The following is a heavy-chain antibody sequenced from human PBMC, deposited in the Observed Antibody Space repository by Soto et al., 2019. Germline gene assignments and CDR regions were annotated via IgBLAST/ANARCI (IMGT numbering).Heavy chain of an antibody. CDR2: IAYDGSNR. CDR1: GFSISRSA. Sequence: QVQLVESGGGVVQPGRSLRLSCAASGFSISRSAMHWVRQAPGKGLEWVAVIAYDGSNRWYADSAKGRFTISRDNSKNPVYLQMGSPGGEDKAVYLCAKDLQGGTGHVHWFAPWGQGTLVTVSS. CDR3: AKDLQGGTGHVHWFAP. D-gene: IGHD1-1*01. J-gene: IGHJ5*02. V-gene: IGHV3-30*04.